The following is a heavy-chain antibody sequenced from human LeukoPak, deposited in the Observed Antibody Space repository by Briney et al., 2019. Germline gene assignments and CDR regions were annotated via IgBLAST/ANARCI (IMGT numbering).Heavy chain of an antibody. CDR1: GFTFSNYA. D-gene: IGHD6-19*01. Sequence: PGGSLRLSCAASGFTFSNYAMLWVRQAPGKGLEWVSALSGSGTSTYYADSVEGRFTISRDNSKKTLFLQMNSLRVEDTATYYCANGKSESSSGWPRGTLWGQGTLVTVSS. J-gene: IGHJ4*02. CDR3: ANGKSESSSGWPRGTL. V-gene: IGHV3-23*01. CDR2: LSGSGTST.